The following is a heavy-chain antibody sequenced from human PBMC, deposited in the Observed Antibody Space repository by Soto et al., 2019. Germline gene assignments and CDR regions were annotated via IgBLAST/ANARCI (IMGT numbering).Heavy chain of an antibody. CDR1: GFTFSSYA. Sequence: GGSLRLSCAASGFTFSSYAMSWVRQAPGKGLEWVSAISGSGGSTYYADSVKGRFTISRDNSKNTLYLQMNSLRAEDTAVYYCAKGHPVRFRRYFDWLLLGYWGQGTLVTVSS. V-gene: IGHV3-23*01. CDR2: ISGSGGST. D-gene: IGHD3-9*01. J-gene: IGHJ4*02. CDR3: AKGHPVRFRRYFDWLLLGY.